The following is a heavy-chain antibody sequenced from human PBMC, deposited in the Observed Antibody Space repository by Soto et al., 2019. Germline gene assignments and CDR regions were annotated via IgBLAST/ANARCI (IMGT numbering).Heavy chain of an antibody. Sequence: QVQLVQSGAEVKKPGASVKVSCKASGCTFINYYIHWVRQAPGQGLEWMGVINPNGGSTVYSHKFQGRVTLTRDTSTSTVYVELSSLRSEDTAVYFCVRATAARQRDYSYHYYLHIWGKGTTVTVSS. CDR3: VRATAARQRDYSYHYYLHI. CDR2: INPNGGST. J-gene: IGHJ6*03. D-gene: IGHD6-6*01. CDR1: GCTFINYY. V-gene: IGHV1-46*03.